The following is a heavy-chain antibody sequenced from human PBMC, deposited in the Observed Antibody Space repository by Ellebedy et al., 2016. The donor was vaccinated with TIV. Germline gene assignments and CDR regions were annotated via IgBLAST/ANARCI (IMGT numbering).Heavy chain of an antibody. J-gene: IGHJ4*02. CDR3: AATGYSSKWYGK. CDR2: IVVGSGNT. CDR1: GFTFNSSA. V-gene: IGHV1-58*01. D-gene: IGHD6-13*01. Sequence: AASVKVSCKASGFTFNSSAVQWVRQARGQRLEWIGWIVVGSGNTNYAQKFQERVTITRDMSTTTAYMELSSLRSEDPAIYYCAATGYSSKWYGKWGQGTLVTVSS.